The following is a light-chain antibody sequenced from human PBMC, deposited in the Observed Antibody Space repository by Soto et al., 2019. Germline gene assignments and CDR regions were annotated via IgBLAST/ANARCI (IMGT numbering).Light chain of an antibody. CDR2: DAS. CDR1: QSVSSN. Sequence: ETVMTQSPATLSVSPGERPTPSCRASQSVSSNLAWYQQKPGQAPRLLIYDASTRATGIPARFSGSRSGTEFTLTISSLQSEDFAVYSCQQYNTWPLTFGPGTKVDIK. CDR3: QQYNTWPLT. V-gene: IGKV3-15*01. J-gene: IGKJ3*01.